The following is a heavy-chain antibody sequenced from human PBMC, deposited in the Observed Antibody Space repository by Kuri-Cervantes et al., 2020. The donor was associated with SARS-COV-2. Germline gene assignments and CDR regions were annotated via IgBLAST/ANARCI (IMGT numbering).Heavy chain of an antibody. CDR1: GGSISSYY. CDR2: IYYSGST. V-gene: IGHV4-59*01. J-gene: IGHJ6*03. CDR3: ARGYSLLEWGSDYYYYMDV. Sequence: GSLRLSCTVSGGSISSYYWSWIRQPPGKGLEWIGYIYYSGSTNYNPTLNSRVTISVATSKNQFSLKLRSVTAADTAVYYYARGYSLLEWGSDYYYYMDVWGKGTPVTVSS. D-gene: IGHD3-10*01.